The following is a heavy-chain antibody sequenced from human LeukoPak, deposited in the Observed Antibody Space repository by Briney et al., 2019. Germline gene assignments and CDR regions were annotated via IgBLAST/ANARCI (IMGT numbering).Heavy chain of an antibody. Sequence: ASVKVSCKASGYTFTSYDINWVRQATGQGLEWMGWMNPNSGNTGYAQKFQGRVTMTRNTSISTAYMELSSLRSEDTAVYYCARGRRVYCSSTSCYVYWGQGTLVTVSS. CDR3: ARGRRVYCSSTSCYVY. CDR1: GYTFTSYD. D-gene: IGHD2-2*01. CDR2: MNPNSGNT. J-gene: IGHJ4*02. V-gene: IGHV1-8*01.